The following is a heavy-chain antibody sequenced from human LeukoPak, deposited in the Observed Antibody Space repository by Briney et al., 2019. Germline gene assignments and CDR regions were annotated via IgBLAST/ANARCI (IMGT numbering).Heavy chain of an antibody. D-gene: IGHD2-2*01. Sequence: PSETLSLTCTVSGDSISSGPYFWGWIRQPPGKGLEWLGNIHYTGSTYYKSSLRSRITMSVDTSKNQFSLKLSSVTAADTAVYYCARHPVVPAATTFDYWGQGTLVTVSS. CDR2: IHYTGST. J-gene: IGHJ4*02. V-gene: IGHV4-39*01. CDR3: ARHPVVPAATTFDY. CDR1: GDSISSGPYF.